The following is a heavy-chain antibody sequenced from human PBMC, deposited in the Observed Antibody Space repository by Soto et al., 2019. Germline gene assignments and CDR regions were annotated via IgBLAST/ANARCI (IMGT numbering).Heavy chain of an antibody. V-gene: IGHV3-64*02. J-gene: IGHJ4*01. CDR1: GFTFSDYA. Sequence: GGSLRLSCATSGFTFSDYAMYWVRQAPGKGLECVSAISSTGGNTYYADSVKGRFTVSRDNSKNTLYLQMGSLRAEDMAVYYCAKGGRYSSSSLDYWGRGTLVTVSS. D-gene: IGHD6-6*01. CDR2: ISSTGGNT. CDR3: AKGGRYSSSSLDY.